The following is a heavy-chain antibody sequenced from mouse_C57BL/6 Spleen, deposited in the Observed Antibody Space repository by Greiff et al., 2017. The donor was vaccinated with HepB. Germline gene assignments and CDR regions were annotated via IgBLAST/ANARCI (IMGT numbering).Heavy chain of an antibody. CDR2: IWRGGST. CDR3: ANIYYGNYGYAMDY. J-gene: IGHJ4*01. CDR1: GFSLTSYG. Sequence: VQLQQSGPGLVQPSQSLSITCTVSGFSLTSYGVHWVRQYPGKGLEWLGVIWRGGSTDYNAAFMSRLSITKDNSKSQVFFKMNSLQADDTAIYYCANIYYGNYGYAMDYWGQGTSVTVSS. D-gene: IGHD2-1*01. V-gene: IGHV2-5*01.